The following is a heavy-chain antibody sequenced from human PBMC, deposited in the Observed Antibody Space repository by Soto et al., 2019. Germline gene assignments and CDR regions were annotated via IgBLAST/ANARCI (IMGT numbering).Heavy chain of an antibody. Sequence: PSETLSLTCTVSGGSISSYYWSWIRQPPGKGLEWIGYIYYSGSTNYNPSHKSRITISVDTSKNQFSLKLNSVTAADTAVYYCAGSGSYYHLYYFDYWGQGTLVTVSS. CDR3: AGSGSYYHLYYFDY. CDR1: GGSISSYY. J-gene: IGHJ4*02. D-gene: IGHD1-26*01. V-gene: IGHV4-59*03. CDR2: IYYSGST.